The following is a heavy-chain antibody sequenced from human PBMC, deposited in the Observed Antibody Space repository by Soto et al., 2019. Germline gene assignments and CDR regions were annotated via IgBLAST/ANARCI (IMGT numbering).Heavy chain of an antibody. V-gene: IGHV3-30*18. J-gene: IGHJ6*03. CDR2: ISYDGSNK. D-gene: IGHD6-6*01. CDR1: GFTFSSYG. Sequence: GGSLRLSCAASGFTFSSYGMHWVRQAPGKGLEWVAVISYDGSNKYYADSVKGRFTISRDNSKNTLYLQMNSLRAEDTAVYFCAKDGVPYSSSLYGYYYYYMDVWGKGTTVTVSS. CDR3: AKDGVPYSSSLYGYYYYYMDV.